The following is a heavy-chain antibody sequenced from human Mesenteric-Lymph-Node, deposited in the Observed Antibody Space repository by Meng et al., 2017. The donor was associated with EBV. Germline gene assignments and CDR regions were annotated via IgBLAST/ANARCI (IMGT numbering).Heavy chain of an antibody. CDR3: ARQYGSSFDY. D-gene: IGHD3-10*01. V-gene: IGHV4-39*01. CDR2: IYYSGTT. Sequence: QVQMKESGPGLVRPSGTLSLICTVSSDPISSTSYHWGWIRQPPGKGLEWIGSIYYSGTTYFNPSLESRVSISVDTSKKQFSLRLTSVTAADTAVYYCARQYGSSFDYWGQGTLVTVSS. CDR1: SDPISSTSYH. J-gene: IGHJ4*02.